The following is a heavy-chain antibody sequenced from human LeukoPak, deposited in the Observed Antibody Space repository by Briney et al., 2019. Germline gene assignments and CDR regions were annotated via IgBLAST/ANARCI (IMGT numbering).Heavy chain of an antibody. CDR2: IYHSGST. V-gene: IGHV4-4*02. J-gene: IGHJ4*02. CDR3: ARERERGFGIAVAGTIDY. Sequence: TSETLSLTCTVSGGSISSSNWWSWVRQPPGKGLEWIGEIYHSGSTNYNPSLKSRVTISVDKSKNQFSLKLSSVTAADTAVYYCARERERGFGIAVAGTIDYWGQGTLVTVSS. CDR1: GGSISSSNW. D-gene: IGHD6-19*01.